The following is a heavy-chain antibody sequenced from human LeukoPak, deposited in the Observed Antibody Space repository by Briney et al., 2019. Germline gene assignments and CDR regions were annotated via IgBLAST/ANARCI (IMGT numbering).Heavy chain of an antibody. J-gene: IGHJ6*03. CDR2: ITSSSSYT. V-gene: IGHV3-21*01. D-gene: IGHD1-1*01. CDR1: GFTFSSYS. CDR3: PRDPYKGAYPEVYYYYYMDV. Sequence: PGGSLRLSCAASGFTFSSYSMNWVRQAPGKDLEWISAITSSSSYTFYADSVKGRFTISRDNAQNSLYLQMNSLRVEDTAIYYCPRDPYKGAYPEVYYYYYMDVWGKGTPVTVSS.